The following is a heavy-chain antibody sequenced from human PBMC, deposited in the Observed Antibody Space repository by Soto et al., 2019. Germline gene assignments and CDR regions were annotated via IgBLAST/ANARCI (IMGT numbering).Heavy chain of an antibody. CDR3: ATGVVWIGYFTVDF. V-gene: IGHV1-69*13. D-gene: IGHD3-3*01. Sequence: SVKVSCKASGGSFGNSAINWVRQTPGQGLEWLGGFIPVYRTLNYAQKFQGRVTITADESTGTAYMTLSSLASDDTAVYYCATGVVWIGYFTVDFWGQGTRVTVS. CDR2: FIPVYRTL. CDR1: GGSFGNSA. J-gene: IGHJ4*02.